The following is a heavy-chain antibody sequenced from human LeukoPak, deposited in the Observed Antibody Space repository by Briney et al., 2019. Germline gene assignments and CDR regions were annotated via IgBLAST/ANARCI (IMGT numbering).Heavy chain of an antibody. D-gene: IGHD1-26*01. Sequence: SETLSLTCAVYGGSFSGYYWSWIRQPPGKGLEWIGEINHSGSTNYNPSLKSRVTISVDTSKNQFSLKLSSVTAADTAVYYCARGEYSGSTYYFDYWGQGTLVTVSS. V-gene: IGHV4-34*01. J-gene: IGHJ4*02. CDR1: GGSFSGYY. CDR3: ARGEYSGSTYYFDY. CDR2: INHSGST.